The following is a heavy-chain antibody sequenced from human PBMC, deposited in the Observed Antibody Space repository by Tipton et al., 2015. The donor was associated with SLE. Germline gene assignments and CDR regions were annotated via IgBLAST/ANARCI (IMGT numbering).Heavy chain of an antibody. J-gene: IGHJ4*02. CDR3: ARGDDSYYFDY. V-gene: IGHV5-51*03. CDR1: GYSFRNHW. Sequence: QLVQSGAEVKKPGESLKISCKGSGYSFRNHWIGWVRQRPGKGLEWMGFIYPGDSDTRYSPSFEGQVTISADKSISTAYLQWSNLKASDTAFYYCARGDDSYYFDYWGQGTLVTVSS. CDR2: IYPGDSDT. D-gene: IGHD2-21*02.